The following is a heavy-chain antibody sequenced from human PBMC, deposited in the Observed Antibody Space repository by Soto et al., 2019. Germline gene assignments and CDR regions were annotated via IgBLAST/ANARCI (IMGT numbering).Heavy chain of an antibody. CDR3: ARLFKWRFDH. V-gene: IGHV4-59*01. D-gene: IGHD1-26*01. J-gene: IGHJ5*02. CDR1: GGSISSYY. CDR2: IYYSGST. Sequence: PSETLSLTCTVSGGSISSYYWSWIRQPPGKGLEWIGYIYYSGSTNYNPSLKSRVTISVDTSKNQSSLKLSSVTAADTAVYYCARLFKWRFDHWGQGTLVNVSS.